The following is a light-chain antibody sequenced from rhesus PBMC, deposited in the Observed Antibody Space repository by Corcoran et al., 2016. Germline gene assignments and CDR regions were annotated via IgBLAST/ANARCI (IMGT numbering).Light chain of an antibody. CDR2: DAS. V-gene: IGKV1S13*01. CDR3: LQHNSYPFT. J-gene: IGKJ3*01. CDR1: QGIRSY. Sequence: DIQMTQSPSSLSASVGDRVTITCRASQGIRSYLHWYQQKPGKAPKLLIYDASSLESGVPSRFSGSGSGTDFALTISSLQPEDFAVYYCLQHNSYPFTFGPGTKLDIK.